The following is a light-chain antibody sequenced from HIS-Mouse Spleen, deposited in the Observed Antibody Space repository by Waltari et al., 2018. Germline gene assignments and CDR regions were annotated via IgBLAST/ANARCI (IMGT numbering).Light chain of an antibody. CDR3: SSYAGSYTFVV. Sequence: PPLPKPPPWSGPPGRSATIPCPGPSGDVGSYNRVPGYQQPPGTAPKLMIYDVSKRPSGVPDRFSGSKSGNTASLTISGLQAEDEADYYCSSYAGSYTFVVFGGGTKLTVL. CDR1: SGDVGSYNR. CDR2: DVS. J-gene: IGLJ2*01. V-gene: IGLV2-11*01.